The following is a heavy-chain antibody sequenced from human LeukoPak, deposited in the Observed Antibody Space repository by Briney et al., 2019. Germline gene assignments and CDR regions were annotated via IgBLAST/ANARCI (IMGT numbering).Heavy chain of an antibody. V-gene: IGHV4-4*07. D-gene: IGHD3-22*01. CDR2: IYTSGTI. CDR3: ARDYFDSSGYRQDVFDI. J-gene: IGHJ3*02. Sequence: PSETLSLTCTVSGGSIGSYYWSWIRQPAGKGLEWIGPIYTSGTINYNPSLKSRITISVDTSKNQFSLKLSSVTAADTAVYYCARDYFDSSGYRQDVFDIRGQGTMVTASS. CDR1: GGSIGSYY.